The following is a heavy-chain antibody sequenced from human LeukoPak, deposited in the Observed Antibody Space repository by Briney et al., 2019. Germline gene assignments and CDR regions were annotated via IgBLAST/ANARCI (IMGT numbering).Heavy chain of an antibody. V-gene: IGHV3-7*01. CDR2: IKQDGSEK. CDR3: ARDSPERGYSYGPLDNYFDY. J-gene: IGHJ4*02. Sequence: GGSLRLSCAASGFTFGRYWMTWVRQAPGKGLEWVANIKQDGSEKYHVDSVKGRFTISRDNAKNSLYLQMTSLRAEDTAMYYCARDSPERGYSYGPLDNYFDYWGQGTLVTVSS. CDR1: GFTFGRYW. D-gene: IGHD5-18*01.